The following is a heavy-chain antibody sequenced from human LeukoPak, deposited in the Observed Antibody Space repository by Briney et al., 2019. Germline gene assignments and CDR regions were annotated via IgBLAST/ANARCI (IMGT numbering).Heavy chain of an antibody. CDR3: ARVIDYYDSSGYYWFTVWFDP. CDR1: GGSISSSNW. V-gene: IGHV4-4*02. D-gene: IGHD3-22*01. J-gene: IGHJ5*02. CDR2: IYHSGST. Sequence: PSETLSLTCAVSGGSISSSNWWSWVRQPPGKGLEWIGEIYHSGSTNYNPSLKSRVTISVDKSKNQFSLKLSSVTAADTAVYYCARVIDYYDSSGYYWFTVWFDPWGQGTLVTVSS.